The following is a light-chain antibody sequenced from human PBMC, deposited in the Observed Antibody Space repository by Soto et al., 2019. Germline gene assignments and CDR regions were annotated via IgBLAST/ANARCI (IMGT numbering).Light chain of an antibody. CDR2: EVF. V-gene: IGLV2-14*03. CDR1: RSDVGGYDY. CDR3: CSYTTTSTFV. J-gene: IGLJ2*01. Sequence: QSALTQPASVSGSPGQSITISCTGTRSDVGGYDYVSWYQQHPGKVPKLMIYEVFRRPSGISDRFSGSKSGNTASLTISGLQAEDEADYYCCSYTTTSTFVFGGGTKLTVL.